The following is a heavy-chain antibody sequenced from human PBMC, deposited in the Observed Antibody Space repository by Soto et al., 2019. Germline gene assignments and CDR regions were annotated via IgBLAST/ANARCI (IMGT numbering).Heavy chain of an antibody. CDR2: INHSGST. D-gene: IGHD3-3*01. J-gene: IGHJ4*02. Sequence: PSETLSLTCAVYGGSFSGYYWSWIRQPPGKGLEWIGEINHSGSTNYNPSLKSRVTIPVDTSKNQFSLKLSSVTAADTAVYYCARKNYDFWSGYLQGFDYWGQGTLVTVSS. CDR1: GGSFSGYY. V-gene: IGHV4-34*01. CDR3: ARKNYDFWSGYLQGFDY.